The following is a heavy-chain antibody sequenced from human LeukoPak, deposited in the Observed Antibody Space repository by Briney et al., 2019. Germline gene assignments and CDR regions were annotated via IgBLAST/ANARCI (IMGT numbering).Heavy chain of an antibody. CDR3: AREFPWEHLSGWSSQDYYYGMDV. CDR1: GFTFSSYW. J-gene: IGHJ6*02. CDR2: INSDGSST. V-gene: IGHV3-74*01. Sequence: QPGGSLRLSCAASGFTFSSYWMHWVRQAPGKGLVWVSRINSDGSSTSYADSVKGRFTISRDNAKNTLYLQMNSLRAEDTAVYYCAREFPWEHLSGWSSQDYYYGMDVWGQGTTVTVSS. D-gene: IGHD6-19*01.